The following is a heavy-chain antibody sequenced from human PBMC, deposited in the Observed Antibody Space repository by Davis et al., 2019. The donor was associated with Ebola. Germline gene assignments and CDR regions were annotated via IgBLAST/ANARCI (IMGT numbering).Heavy chain of an antibody. V-gene: IGHV3-23*01. CDR2: ISDLGDRT. Sequence: GGSLRLSCAASGFTFSSHAMTWVRRAPGKGLEWVSDISDLGDRTHYVDSVKGRFTISRDNSKNILYLQMKSLRAEDTAVYFCRTIVRETWGQGTLVTVST. J-gene: IGHJ4*02. D-gene: IGHD3-3*01. CDR3: RTIVRET. CDR1: GFTFSSHA.